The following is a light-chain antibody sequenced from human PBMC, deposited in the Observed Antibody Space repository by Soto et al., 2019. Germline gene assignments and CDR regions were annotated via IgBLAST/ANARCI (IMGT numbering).Light chain of an antibody. CDR1: QSITSY. J-gene: IGKJ4*01. Sequence: DIQMTQSPPFLSASVGDRVTITCRASQSITSYLNWYHQKPGKAPKLLIYAATSLQSGVPSRFSGSGSGTDFTLTINSLQPEDFATYYCQQSYSTPLTFGGGTKVDIK. CDR3: QQSYSTPLT. CDR2: AAT. V-gene: IGKV1-39*01.